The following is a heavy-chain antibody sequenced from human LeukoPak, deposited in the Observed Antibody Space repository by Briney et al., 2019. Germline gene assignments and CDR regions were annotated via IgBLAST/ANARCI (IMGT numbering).Heavy chain of an antibody. Sequence: PGGSLRLSCAASGFTFSSYAMSWVRQAPGKGLEWVPAISGGGSSTYYADSVKGRFIISRDDSKNTLYLQMNSLGAEDTAVYYCAKDRGYSSGWYDYWGQGTLVTVSS. V-gene: IGHV3-23*01. CDR1: GFTFSSYA. CDR2: ISGGGSST. D-gene: IGHD6-19*01. J-gene: IGHJ4*02. CDR3: AKDRGYSSGWYDY.